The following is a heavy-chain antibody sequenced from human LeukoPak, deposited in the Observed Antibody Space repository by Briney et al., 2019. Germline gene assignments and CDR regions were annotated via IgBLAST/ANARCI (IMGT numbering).Heavy chain of an antibody. Sequence: PGGSLRLSCAASGFTFSSYGMHWVRQAPGKGLEWVAFIRYDGSNKYYADSVKGRFTISRDNSKNTLYLQMNSLRAEDTALYYCAKDMDGAIAAAGIFDYWGQGTLVTVSS. CDR2: IRYDGSNK. J-gene: IGHJ4*02. V-gene: IGHV3-30*02. CDR1: GFTFSSYG. CDR3: AKDMDGAIAAAGIFDY. D-gene: IGHD6-13*01.